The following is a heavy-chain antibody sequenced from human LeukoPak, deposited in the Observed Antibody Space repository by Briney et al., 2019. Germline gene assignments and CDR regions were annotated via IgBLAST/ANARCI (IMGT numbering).Heavy chain of an antibody. V-gene: IGHV3-7*01. CDR1: GFTFSSHW. Sequence: TGGSLRLSCAASGFTFSSHWMSWVRQAPGKGLEWVANIKQDGSEKYYVDSVKGRFTISRDNAKNSLYLQMNSLRAEDMAVYYCARESRHDYGLYYFDYWGQGTLVTVSS. CDR2: IKQDGSEK. D-gene: IGHD4-17*01. J-gene: IGHJ4*02. CDR3: ARESRHDYGLYYFDY.